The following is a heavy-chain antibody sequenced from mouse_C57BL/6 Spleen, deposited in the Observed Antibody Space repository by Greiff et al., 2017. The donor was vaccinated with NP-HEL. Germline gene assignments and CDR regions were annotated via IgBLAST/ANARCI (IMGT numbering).Heavy chain of an antibody. CDR1: GYSITSGYY. CDR3: AREEGGGYFDY. CDR2: ISYDGSN. V-gene: IGHV3-6*01. Sequence: EVKLQESGPGLVKPSQSLSLTCSVTGYSITSGYYWNWIRQFPGNKLEWMGYISYDGSNNYNPSLKNRISITRDTSKNQFFLKLNSVTTEDTATYYCAREEGGGYFDYWGQGTTLTVSS. J-gene: IGHJ2*01.